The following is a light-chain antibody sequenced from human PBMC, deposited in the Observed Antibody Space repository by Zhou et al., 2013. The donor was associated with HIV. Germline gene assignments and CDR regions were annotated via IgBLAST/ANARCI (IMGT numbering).Light chain of an antibody. CDR1: QSISSY. V-gene: IGKV1-39*01. J-gene: IGKJ2*01. Sequence: DIQMTQSPSSLSASVGDRVTITCRASQSISSYLNWYQQRPGKAPKLLIYTASNLQSGVPSRFSGSGYGTDFTLTISSLQPEDFANYYCQQYNRVSYTFGQGTSLEMK. CDR2: TAS. CDR3: QQYNRVSYT.